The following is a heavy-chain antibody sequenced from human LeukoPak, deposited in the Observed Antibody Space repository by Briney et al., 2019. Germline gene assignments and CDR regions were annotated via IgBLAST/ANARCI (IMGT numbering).Heavy chain of an antibody. CDR2: ISWDGGST. J-gene: IGHJ3*02. CDR3: SCLDGAFDI. V-gene: IGHV3-43*01. CDR1: GFTFDDYT. D-gene: IGHD2-15*01. Sequence: PGGSLRLSCAASGFTFDDYTMHWVRQAPGEGLEWVSLISWDGGSTYYADSVKGRFTISRDNSKNSLYLQMNSLRTEDTALYYCSCLDGAFDIWGQGTMVTVSS.